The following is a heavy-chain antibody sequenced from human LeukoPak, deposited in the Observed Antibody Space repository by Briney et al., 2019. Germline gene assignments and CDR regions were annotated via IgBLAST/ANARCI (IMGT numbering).Heavy chain of an antibody. Sequence: GGSVKVSCEASGYTFTGHYMHWVRQAPGQGLEWMGRINPNSGGTNFAQKFQGRVTMTRDTSISTSYLELNSLRSDDTAVYYCARDLYDSSGYYCSFDYWGQGTLVTVSS. J-gene: IGHJ4*02. D-gene: IGHD3-22*01. CDR2: INPNSGGT. V-gene: IGHV1-2*06. CDR1: GYTFTGHY. CDR3: ARDLYDSSGYYCSFDY.